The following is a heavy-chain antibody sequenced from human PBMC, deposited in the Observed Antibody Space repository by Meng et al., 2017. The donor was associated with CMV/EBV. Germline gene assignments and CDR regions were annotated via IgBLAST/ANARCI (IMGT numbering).Heavy chain of an antibody. CDR1: GFTVSSNY. Sequence: GESLKISCAASGFTVSSNYMSWVRQAPGKGLEWVSVIYSGGSTYYADSVKGRFTISRDNSKNTLYLQMNSLRAEDTAVYYCARARKYYYDTPGDFDYWGQGTQVTVSS. CDR3: ARARKYYYDTPGDFDY. J-gene: IGHJ4*02. D-gene: IGHD3-22*01. CDR2: IYSGGST. V-gene: IGHV3-66*02.